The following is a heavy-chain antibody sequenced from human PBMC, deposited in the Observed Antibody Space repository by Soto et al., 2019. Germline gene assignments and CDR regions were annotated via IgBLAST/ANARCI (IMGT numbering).Heavy chain of an antibody. V-gene: IGHV1-69*01. CDR3: ARIYYYDSRGYYYLDYYYGMDV. D-gene: IGHD3-22*01. Sequence: QVQLVQSGAEVKKPGSSVKVSCKASGGTFSSYSISWVRQAPGQGLEWMGGIIRIFGTANYAQKFQGRVTITADESTSTDYMELSSLRSEDTAVYYCARIYYYDSRGYYYLDYYYGMDVWGQGTTVTVSS. CDR2: IIRIFGTA. CDR1: GGTFSSYS. J-gene: IGHJ6*02.